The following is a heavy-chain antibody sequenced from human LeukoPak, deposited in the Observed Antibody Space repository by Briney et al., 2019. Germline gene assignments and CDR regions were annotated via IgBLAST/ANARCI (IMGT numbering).Heavy chain of an antibody. CDR2: IYYSGST. CDR3: ARDRSVVSAGYYYYYMDV. D-gene: IGHD2-15*01. J-gene: IGHJ6*03. Sequence: ASETLSLTCTVSGGSISSYYWSWIRQPAGKGLEWIGSIYYSGSTYYNPSLKSRVTISVDTSKNQFSLKLSSVTAADTAVYYCARDRSVVSAGYYYYYMDVWGKGTTVTVSS. V-gene: IGHV4-4*07. CDR1: GGSISSYY.